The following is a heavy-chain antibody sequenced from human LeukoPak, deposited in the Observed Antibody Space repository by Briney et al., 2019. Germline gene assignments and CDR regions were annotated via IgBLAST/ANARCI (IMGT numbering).Heavy chain of an antibody. Sequence: SETLSLTCAVYGGSFSGYYWSWIRQPPGKGLEWIGEINHSGSTNYNPSLKSQVTISVDTSKNQFSLKLSSVTAADTAVYYCARVRRSSSWYDWFDPWGQGTLVTVSS. D-gene: IGHD6-13*01. CDR3: ARVRRSSSWYDWFDP. CDR2: INHSGST. V-gene: IGHV4-34*01. CDR1: GGSFSGYY. J-gene: IGHJ5*02.